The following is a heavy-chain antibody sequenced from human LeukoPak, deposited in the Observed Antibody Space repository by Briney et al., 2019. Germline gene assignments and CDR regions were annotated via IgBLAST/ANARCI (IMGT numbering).Heavy chain of an antibody. CDR3: ASLGKYYDFWSGSHLNMDV. CDR2: IYYSGST. CDR1: GGSISSSGYY. Sequence: KPSETLSLTCTVSGGSISSSGYYWGWIRQPPGKGLEWIGSIYYSGSTYYNPSLKSRVTISVDTSKNQFSLKLSSVTAADTAVYYCASLGKYYDFWSGSHLNMDVWGKGTTVTVSS. J-gene: IGHJ6*03. D-gene: IGHD3-3*01. V-gene: IGHV4-39*01.